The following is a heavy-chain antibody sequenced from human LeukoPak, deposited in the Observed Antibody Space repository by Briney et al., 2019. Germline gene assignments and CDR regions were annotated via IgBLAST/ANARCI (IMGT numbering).Heavy chain of an antibody. Sequence: SETLSLTRTVSGGSFSSSTYFWGRIRRPPGKGLEWIGSIHYSGSTFYNPSLKSRVTVSVDTSKNQLSLKLNSVTAAETAVYYCARHTRPNFDCWGQGTLVTVSS. CDR1: GGSFSSSTYF. V-gene: IGHV4-39*01. J-gene: IGHJ4*02. D-gene: IGHD1-26*01. CDR2: IHYSGST. CDR3: ARHTRPNFDC.